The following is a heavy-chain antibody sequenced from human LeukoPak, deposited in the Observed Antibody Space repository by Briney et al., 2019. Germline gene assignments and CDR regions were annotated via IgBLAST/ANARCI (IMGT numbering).Heavy chain of an antibody. Sequence: GSLRLSCAASGFTFSSYGMSWVRQAPGKGLEWVSAISGSGGSTYYADSVKGRFTISRDNAKNSLYLQMNSLRAEDTAVYYCARDSSSWYFSSNWFDPWGQGTLVTVSS. CDR1: GFTFSSYG. D-gene: IGHD6-13*01. V-gene: IGHV3-23*01. CDR2: ISGSGGST. CDR3: ARDSSSWYFSSNWFDP. J-gene: IGHJ5*02.